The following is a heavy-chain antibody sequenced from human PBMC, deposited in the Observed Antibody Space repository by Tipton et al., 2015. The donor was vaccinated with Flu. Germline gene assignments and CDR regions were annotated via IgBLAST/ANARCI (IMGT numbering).Heavy chain of an antibody. CDR3: VRWEGNAYGYGYFQH. V-gene: IGHV3-7*03. D-gene: IGHD5-18*01. J-gene: IGHJ1*01. CDR1: GLTFSNYW. CDR2: INQDGSVK. Sequence: SLRLSCAASGLTFSNYWMTRVRQAPGKGLEWVANINQDGSVKYYVDSVKGRFTISRDNAKNSLYLQMNSLRAEDTAVYYCVRWEGNAYGYGYFQHWGRGSLVTVSS.